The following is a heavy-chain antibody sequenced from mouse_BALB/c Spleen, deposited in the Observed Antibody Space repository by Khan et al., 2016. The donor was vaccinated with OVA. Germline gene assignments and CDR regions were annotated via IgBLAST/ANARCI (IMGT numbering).Heavy chain of an antibody. D-gene: IGHD2-14*01. Sequence: EVQLVESGPSLVKPSQTLSLTCSVTGDSITSGYWSWIRKFPGNKLEYMGYMIYTGYTYYNPSLKSRISITRHTSKNQYYLQLNSVTTEDTATYDCARSTYRYAFAYWGQGTLVTVSA. J-gene: IGHJ3*01. CDR3: ARSTYRYAFAY. V-gene: IGHV3-8*02. CDR2: MIYTGYT. CDR1: GDSITSGY.